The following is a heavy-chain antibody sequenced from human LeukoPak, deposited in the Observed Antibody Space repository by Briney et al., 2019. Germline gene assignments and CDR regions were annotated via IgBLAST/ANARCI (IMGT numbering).Heavy chain of an antibody. J-gene: IGHJ6*02. Sequence: GGSLRLSCAASGFTFDVYAMHWVRHAPGRGLEWVSGINWNSGSIGYADSVKGRFTISRDSAKNSLYLQMNSQRAEDTALYYCAKDINSGYDYDPYYYDMDVWGQGTTVTVSS. CDR3: AKDINSGYDYDPYYYDMDV. V-gene: IGHV3-9*01. CDR2: INWNSGSI. D-gene: IGHD5-12*01. CDR1: GFTFDVYA.